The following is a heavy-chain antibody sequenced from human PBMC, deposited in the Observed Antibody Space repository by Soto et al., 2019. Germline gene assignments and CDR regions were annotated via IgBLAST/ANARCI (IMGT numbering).Heavy chain of an antibody. Sequence: SETLSLTCTVSGVSISTYYWSWIRQPPGKGLEWIGYIYYSGSTNYNPSLKSRVTKSVDTSRTQFSLKLSSVTAADTAVFYCARRSLGYDYVWGSYRDQNYFDYWGQGTLVTVSS. CDR3: ARRSLGYDYVWGSYRDQNYFDY. J-gene: IGHJ4*02. D-gene: IGHD3-16*02. CDR2: IYYSGST. V-gene: IGHV4-59*01. CDR1: GVSISTYY.